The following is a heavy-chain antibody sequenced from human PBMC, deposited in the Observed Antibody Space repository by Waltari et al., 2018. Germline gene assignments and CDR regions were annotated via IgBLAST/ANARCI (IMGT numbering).Heavy chain of an antibody. J-gene: IGHJ3*01. V-gene: IGHV4-34*01. CDR2: INHAGNI. CDR3: ARISGLDYATPM. Sequence: QVQLQQWGAGLLKPSETLSLTCGVRGGSFSSYYSSWIRQSPGKGLEWIGEINHAGNIHYNPSFKSRVTMSIDTARNQFSLEVKSVIAADTAVYFCARISGLDYATPMWGLGTVVTVSS. D-gene: IGHD5-12*01. CDR1: GGSFSSYY.